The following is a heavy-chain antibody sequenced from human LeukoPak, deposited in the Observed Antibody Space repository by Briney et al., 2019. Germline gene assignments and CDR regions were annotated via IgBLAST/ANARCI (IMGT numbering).Heavy chain of an antibody. D-gene: IGHD1-26*01. V-gene: IGHV4-61*02. CDR2: VYTSGST. CDR1: GGSISSGSYY. Sequence: SETLSLTCTVSGGSISSGSYYWSWIRQPAGKGLEWIGRVYTSGSTDYNPSLKSRVTISFDTTKNQFSLKLSSVTAADTAVYYCATLQRGATSFDYWGQGTLVTVSS. J-gene: IGHJ4*02. CDR3: ATLQRGATSFDY.